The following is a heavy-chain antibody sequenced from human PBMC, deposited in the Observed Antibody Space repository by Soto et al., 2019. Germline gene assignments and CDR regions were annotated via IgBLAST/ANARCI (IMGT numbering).Heavy chain of an antibody. J-gene: IGHJ4*02. CDR2: INHLETT. D-gene: IGHD1-26*01. Sequence: PSETLSLTCTVSGGSISNGNYSWSWIRQPPGKGLEWIGYINHLETTFYNPSLESRLTLSIDRAKNQFSLNLNSMSAADRAVYFCARGGGSDSFDYWGQGILVTVSS. V-gene: IGHV4-30-2*01. CDR1: GGSISNGNYS. CDR3: ARGGGSDSFDY.